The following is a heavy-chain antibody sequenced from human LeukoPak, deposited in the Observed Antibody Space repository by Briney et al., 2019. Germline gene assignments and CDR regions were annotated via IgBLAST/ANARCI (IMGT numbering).Heavy chain of an antibody. Sequence: ASVKVSCKASGYTFTGYYMHWVRQSPGQGFEWMGWINPNSGGTNYAQKFQGRVTMTRDTSISTAYMELSRLRSDDTAVYYCARSHRREWELLIMDVWGKGTTVTVSS. CDR3: ARSHRREWELLIMDV. CDR2: INPNSGGT. V-gene: IGHV1-2*02. D-gene: IGHD1-26*01. J-gene: IGHJ6*03. CDR1: GYTFTGYY.